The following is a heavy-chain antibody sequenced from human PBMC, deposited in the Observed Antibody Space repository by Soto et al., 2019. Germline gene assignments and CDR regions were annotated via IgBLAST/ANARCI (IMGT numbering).Heavy chain of an antibody. D-gene: IGHD6-19*01. CDR2: ISYDGSNK. J-gene: IGHJ4*02. V-gene: IGHV3-30*18. Sequence: QVQLVESGGGMVQPGRSLRLSCAASGFTFSSYGMHWVRQAPGKGLEGVAVISYDGSNKYYADSVKGRFTISRDNSKNTLYLQMNSLRAEDTAVYYCAKGRGAGFDYWGQGTLVTVSS. CDR3: AKGRGAGFDY. CDR1: GFTFSSYG.